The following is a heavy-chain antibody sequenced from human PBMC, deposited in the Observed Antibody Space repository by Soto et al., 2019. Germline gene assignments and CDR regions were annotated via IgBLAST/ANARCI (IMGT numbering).Heavy chain of an antibody. CDR3: ASRDSGSYYVPFDY. J-gene: IGHJ4*02. CDR2: IYHSGST. D-gene: IGHD1-26*01. CDR1: GYSISSGYY. V-gene: IGHV4-38-2*01. Sequence: SETLSLTCAVSGYSISSGYYWGWIRQPPGKGLEWIGSIYHSGSTYYNPSLKSRVTISVDTSKNQFSLKLSSVTAADTAVYYCASRDSGSYYVPFDYWGQGTLVPVSS.